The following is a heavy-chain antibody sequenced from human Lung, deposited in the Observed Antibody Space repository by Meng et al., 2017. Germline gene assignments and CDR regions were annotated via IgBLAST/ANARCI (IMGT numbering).Heavy chain of an antibody. Sequence: QLPLGQPGTHAEKPGALMKVLCKASGYIFTNYVISWVQQAPGQGFEWMGWISVKNGEAKYPQNFQGRVTMTTDTTTSTAYMELRSLTSDDTAVYYCARYVPNGSFWYFDFWGRGTLVTVSS. CDR1: GYIFTNYV. V-gene: IGHV1-18*01. CDR3: ARYVPNGSFWYFDF. D-gene: IGHD6-13*01. CDR2: ISVKNGEA. J-gene: IGHJ2*01.